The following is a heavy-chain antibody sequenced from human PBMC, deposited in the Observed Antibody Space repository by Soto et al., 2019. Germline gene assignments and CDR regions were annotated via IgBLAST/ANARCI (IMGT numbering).Heavy chain of an antibody. CDR3: ARENSYLDY. CDR2: ISAYNANA. V-gene: IGHV1-18*01. CDR1: GYTSRNFG. Sequence: QIQLLQSGAEVKKPGASVKVTCKASGYTSRNFGISWVRQAPGQGLEWMGWISAYNANANYAQKFQGRLTMTADTSTSTAYMELRSLRSDDTAVYYCARENSYLDYWGQGTLVTVSS. J-gene: IGHJ4*02.